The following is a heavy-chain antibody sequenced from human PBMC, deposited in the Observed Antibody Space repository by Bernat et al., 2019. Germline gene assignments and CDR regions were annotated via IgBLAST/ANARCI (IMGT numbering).Heavy chain of an antibody. J-gene: IGHJ4*02. D-gene: IGHD5-18*01. CDR3: ATDGYSYGTDY. CDR1: GFTVSSTF. Sequence: VQLVESGGGVVQPGGSLRLSCAASGFTVSSTFMSWVRQAPGKGLEWVSVIYDGGSTFYADSVKGRFTISRDNSKNTVYLQMNSLRAEDTAVYYCATDGYSYGTDYWGQGTLVTVSS. CDR2: IYDGGST. V-gene: IGHV3-53*01.